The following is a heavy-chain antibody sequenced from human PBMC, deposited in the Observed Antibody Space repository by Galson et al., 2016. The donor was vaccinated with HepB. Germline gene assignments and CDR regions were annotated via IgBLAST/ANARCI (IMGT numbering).Heavy chain of an antibody. CDR1: GFSFSDYY. CDR3: ARDPDTLDFPDRYFDL. D-gene: IGHD2-15*01. V-gene: IGHV3-11*06. CDR2: ISDRGAYT. Sequence: SLRLSCAASGFSFSDYYMSWVRQAPGKGLEWVSCISDRGAYTNHADSVKGRFTISRDNAKNSLYLQMNSLRAEDTAVYYCARDPDTLDFPDRYFDLWGRGTLVTVSS. J-gene: IGHJ2*01.